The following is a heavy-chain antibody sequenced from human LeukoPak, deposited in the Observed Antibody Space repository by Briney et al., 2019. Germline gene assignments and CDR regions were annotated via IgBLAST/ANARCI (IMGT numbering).Heavy chain of an antibody. D-gene: IGHD7-27*01. Sequence: GGSLRLSCAASGFTFTTFTMNWVRQAPGKGLEWVSSISTSNTFIYYADSVKGRFTISRDNAKNSLYLQMNDLRVEDTAAYYCARDSGPLFDPWGHGTLVTVSS. V-gene: IGHV3-21*01. CDR1: GFTFTTFT. CDR2: ISTSNTFI. CDR3: ARDSGPLFDP. J-gene: IGHJ5*02.